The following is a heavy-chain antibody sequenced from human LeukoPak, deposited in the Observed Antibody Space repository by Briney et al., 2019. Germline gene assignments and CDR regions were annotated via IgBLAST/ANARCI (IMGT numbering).Heavy chain of an antibody. Sequence: GSLRLSCAASGFTFSSYGMHWVRQAPGKGLEWVAVIWYDGSNKYYADSVKGRFTISRDNSKNTLYLQMNSLRAEDTAVYYCARDYSGSYRFDYWGQGTLVTVSS. V-gene: IGHV3-33*08. CDR3: ARDYSGSYRFDY. J-gene: IGHJ4*02. D-gene: IGHD1-26*01. CDR1: GFTFSSYG. CDR2: IWYDGSNK.